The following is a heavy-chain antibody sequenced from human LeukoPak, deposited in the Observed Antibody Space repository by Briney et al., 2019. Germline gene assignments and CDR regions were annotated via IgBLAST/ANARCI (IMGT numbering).Heavy chain of an antibody. Sequence: SETLSLTCTVSGGSISSYYWSWIRQPPGKGLEWIGYIYYSGSTNYNPSLKSRVTISVDTSKNQFSLKLSSVTAADTAVYYCARDYWMAAAGIFHFWGQGTLVTVSS. V-gene: IGHV4-59*01. D-gene: IGHD6-13*01. CDR2: IYYSGST. CDR1: GGSISSYY. CDR3: ARDYWMAAAGIFHF. J-gene: IGHJ4*02.